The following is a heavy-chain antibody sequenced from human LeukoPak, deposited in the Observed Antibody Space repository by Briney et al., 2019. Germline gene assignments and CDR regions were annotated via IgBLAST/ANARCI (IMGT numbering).Heavy chain of an antibody. CDR2: IKQDGSEK. J-gene: IGHJ4*02. D-gene: IGHD1-26*01. CDR1: GFMFSNYW. CDR3: ARDKVVGPTLFDY. V-gene: IGHV3-7*01. Sequence: GGSLRLSCAASGFMFSNYWMSWVRQAPGKGPEWVANIKQDGSEKYYVDSVKGRFTISRDNAEKSLYLQMNSLTGEDTAVYYCARDKVVGPTLFDYWGQGILVTVSP.